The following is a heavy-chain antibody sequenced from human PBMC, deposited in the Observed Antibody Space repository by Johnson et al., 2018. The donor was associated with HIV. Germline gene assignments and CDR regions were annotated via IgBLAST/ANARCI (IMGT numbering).Heavy chain of an antibody. Sequence: VQLVESGGGLVRPGGSLRLSCAVSGITVSSNYMSWVRQAPGKGLEWVSGINWNGGNTGYADSVKGRCTISRDNAKNSLYLQMNSLRVEDTAFYYCVRRDSGSLSFDLWGQGTMVTVSS. CDR1: GITVSSNY. J-gene: IGHJ3*01. CDR3: VRRDSGSLSFDL. V-gene: IGHV3-20*04. CDR2: INWNGGNT. D-gene: IGHD1-26*01.